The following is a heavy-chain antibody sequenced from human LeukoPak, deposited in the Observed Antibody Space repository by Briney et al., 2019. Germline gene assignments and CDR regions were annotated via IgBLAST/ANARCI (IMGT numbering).Heavy chain of an antibody. D-gene: IGHD6-13*01. CDR1: GFTFSDYY. J-gene: IGHJ6*02. Sequence: GGSLRLSCAASGFTFSDYYMSWIRQAPGKGLEWVSYISSSGSTIYYADSVKGRFTISRDNAKNSLYLQMNSLRAEDTAVYYCARGRTSIAAADYYYYGMDVWGQGTTVTVSS. CDR2: ISSSGSTI. V-gene: IGHV3-11*01. CDR3: ARGRTSIAAADYYYYGMDV.